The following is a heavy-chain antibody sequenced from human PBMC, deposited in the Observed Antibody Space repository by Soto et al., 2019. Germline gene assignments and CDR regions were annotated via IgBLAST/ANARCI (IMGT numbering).Heavy chain of an antibody. CDR3: AKDTITMVRGVIIDGGWFDP. CDR1: GFTFSGYA. V-gene: IGHV3-23*01. Sequence: EVQLLESGGGLVQPGGSLRLSCAASGFTFSGYAMSWVRQAPGKGLEWVSAISGSGGSTYYADSVKGRFTISRDNSKNTLYLQMNSLRAEDTAVYYCAKDTITMVRGVIIDGGWFDPWGQGTLVTVSS. CDR2: ISGSGGST. D-gene: IGHD3-10*01. J-gene: IGHJ5*02.